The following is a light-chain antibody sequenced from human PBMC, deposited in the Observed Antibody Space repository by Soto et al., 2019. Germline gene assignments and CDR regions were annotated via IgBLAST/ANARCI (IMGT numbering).Light chain of an antibody. V-gene: IGKV3-15*01. CDR3: QQYNNWPPWT. CDR2: DAS. J-gene: IGKJ1*01. CDR1: QRVSRN. Sequence: EIVMTQSPATLSVSPGERATLSCRASQRVSRNLAWYQQKPGQAPRPLIYDASTRATGIPDRFSGSGSETEFTLTISSLQSEDYAIYYCQQYNNWPPWTFGQGTKVEIK.